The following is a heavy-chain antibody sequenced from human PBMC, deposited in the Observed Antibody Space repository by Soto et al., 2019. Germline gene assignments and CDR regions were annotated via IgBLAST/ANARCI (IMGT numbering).Heavy chain of an antibody. CDR3: ARHASPGYCPPTSCALLSCFDA. CDR1: GGSISNKRYY. V-gene: IGHV4-39*01. J-gene: IGHJ5*02. CDR2: IHYSGST. Sequence: PSETLSLTCTVSGGSISNKRYYWGWIRQPPGKGLEWIGSIHYSGSTYDNPSLKSRVTISVDTSKNHFSLQLQPVTDADTAVYYRARHASPGYCPPTSCALLSCFDAWGQGTQVTVSS. D-gene: IGHD2-2*01.